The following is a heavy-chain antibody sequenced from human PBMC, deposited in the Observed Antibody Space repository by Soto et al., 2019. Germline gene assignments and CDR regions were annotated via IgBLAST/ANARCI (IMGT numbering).Heavy chain of an antibody. CDR1: GGSISSYY. D-gene: IGHD5-12*01. Sequence: QVQLQESGPGLVKPSETLSLTCTVSGGSISSYYWSWIRQPPGKGLEWIGYIYYSGSINYNPSLKTRVTISVDTSKNQFSLKLSSVTAADTAVYYCARHNVYSGYDFGVDYWGQGTLVTVSS. V-gene: IGHV4-59*08. CDR2: IYYSGSI. CDR3: ARHNVYSGYDFGVDY. J-gene: IGHJ4*02.